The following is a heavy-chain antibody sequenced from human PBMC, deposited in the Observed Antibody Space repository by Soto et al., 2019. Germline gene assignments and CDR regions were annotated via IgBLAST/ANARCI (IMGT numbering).Heavy chain of an antibody. V-gene: IGHV3-23*01. Sequence: EEQLLESGGGLVQPGGSLRLYCAASGFSFGAYAMSWVRQAPGKGLEWVSTISGSSGGIYYAGSARGRFTISRDNSKNTLSLQLNSLRAEDTAVYYCTKWSRLCSGTSCFYFYAMDVWGQGTTVTVSS. CDR2: ISGSSGGI. CDR1: GFSFGAYA. J-gene: IGHJ6*02. D-gene: IGHD2-2*01. CDR3: TKWSRLCSGTSCFYFYAMDV.